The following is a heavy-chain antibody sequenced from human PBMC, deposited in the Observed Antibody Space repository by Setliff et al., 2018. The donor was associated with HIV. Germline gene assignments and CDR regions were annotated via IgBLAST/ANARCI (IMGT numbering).Heavy chain of an antibody. Sequence: SETLSLTCAVYGGSFSGYYWSWIRQSPGKGLEWIGEINHSGSSNYNPSLKSRVTVSVDTSKNQFSLELRSVTAADTAVFFCARVANRRGPRGITGTTGYSYYMDVWGKGTTVTVSS. J-gene: IGHJ6*03. D-gene: IGHD1-7*01. V-gene: IGHV4-34*01. CDR2: INHSGSS. CDR3: ARVANRRGPRGITGTTGYSYYMDV. CDR1: GGSFSGYY.